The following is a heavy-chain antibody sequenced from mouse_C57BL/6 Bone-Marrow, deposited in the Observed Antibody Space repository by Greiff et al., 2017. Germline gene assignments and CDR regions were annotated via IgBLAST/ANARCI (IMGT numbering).Heavy chain of an antibody. CDR2: IHPNSGST. CDR1: GYTFTSYW. D-gene: IGHD1-1*01. J-gene: IGHJ3*01. Sequence: VQLQQPGAELVKPGASVKLSCKASGYTFTSYWMHWVKQRPGQGLEWIGMIHPNSGSTNYNEKFKSKATLTVDKSSSTAYMQLSSLTSEDSAVYYCARWIYYGSTWFAYWGQGTLVTVSA. CDR3: ARWIYYGSTWFAY. V-gene: IGHV1-64*01.